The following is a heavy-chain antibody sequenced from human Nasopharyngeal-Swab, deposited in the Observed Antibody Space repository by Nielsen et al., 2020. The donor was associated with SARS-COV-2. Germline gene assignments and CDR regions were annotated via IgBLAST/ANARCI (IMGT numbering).Heavy chain of an antibody. Sequence: GESLKIFCVASTFTFDDYALHWVRQAPGKGLEWLSLITKDAKTTQYADSVKGRFTISRDNSKKSLYLQMSGLRPEDTAFYFCAKGRSDSYYTYFDSWGQGTLVTVSS. D-gene: IGHD2-21*02. CDR1: TFTFDDYA. J-gene: IGHJ4*02. CDR3: AKGRSDSYYTYFDS. V-gene: IGHV3-43*02. CDR2: ITKDAKTT.